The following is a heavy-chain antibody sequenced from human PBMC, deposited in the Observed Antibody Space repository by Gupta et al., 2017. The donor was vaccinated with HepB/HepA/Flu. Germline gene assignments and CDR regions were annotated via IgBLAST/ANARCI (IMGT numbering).Heavy chain of an antibody. V-gene: IGHV3-49*04. CDR1: VFTVGDYA. CDR3: TRSSTSYGMDV. Sequence: EVQLMESGGGLEQPGRSLRVSCTATVFTVGDYAMSWVRQAPGTGLGWVGVIISKAYGRTTEYAASVKGRFTISRDDSKSIAYLQMNSLKTEDTSVYYCTRSSTSYGMDVWGQGTTVTVSS. CDR2: IISKAYGRTT. J-gene: IGHJ6*02. D-gene: IGHD2-2*01.